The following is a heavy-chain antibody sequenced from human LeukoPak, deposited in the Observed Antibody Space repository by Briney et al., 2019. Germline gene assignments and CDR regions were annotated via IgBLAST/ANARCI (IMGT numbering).Heavy chain of an antibody. Sequence: SETLSLTCTVSGGSISSYYWSWIRQPAGKGLEWIGRLYTSGSTNYNPSLKSRVTMSVDTSKNQFSLRLTSMTAADTAVYYCARGGSSGYYYGWGQGTLVTVSS. CDR3: ARGGSSGYYYG. CDR1: GGSISSYY. CDR2: LYTSGST. J-gene: IGHJ4*02. V-gene: IGHV4-4*07. D-gene: IGHD3-22*01.